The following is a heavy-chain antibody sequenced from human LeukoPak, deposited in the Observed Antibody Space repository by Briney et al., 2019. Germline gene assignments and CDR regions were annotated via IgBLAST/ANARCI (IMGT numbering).Heavy chain of an antibody. CDR3: ARGFGSGSPFGY. J-gene: IGHJ4*02. V-gene: IGHV4-59*01. CDR2: IYYSGST. D-gene: IGHD3-10*01. Sequence: AETLSLTCTVPGDSISSYYWSWIRQPPGKGLEWIGYIYYSGSTNYTPSLKSRVTISVDKSKNQFSLKLSSVTAADTAVYYCARGFGSGSPFGYWGQGTLVTVSS. CDR1: GDSISSYY.